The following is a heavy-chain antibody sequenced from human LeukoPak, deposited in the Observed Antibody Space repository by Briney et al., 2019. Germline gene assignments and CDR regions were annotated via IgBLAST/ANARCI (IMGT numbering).Heavy chain of an antibody. CDR3: ATCIAARPPYYYMDV. J-gene: IGHJ6*03. Sequence: GASVKVSCKASGGTFSSYAISWVRQAPGQGLEWMGRIIPIFGTANYAQKFQGRVTITTDESTSTAYMELSSLRSEDTAVYYCATCIAARPPYYYMDVWGKGTTVTVSS. CDR2: IIPIFGTA. CDR1: GGTFSSYA. D-gene: IGHD6-6*01. V-gene: IGHV1-69*05.